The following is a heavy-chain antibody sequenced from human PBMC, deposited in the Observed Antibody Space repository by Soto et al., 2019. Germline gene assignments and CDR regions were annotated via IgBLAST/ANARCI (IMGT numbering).Heavy chain of an antibody. CDR3: ARQQQLVQLDP. CDR1: GYTFTSYY. Sequence: QVQLVQSGAEVNKPGASVNVSCKASGYTFTSYYMHWVRQATGQGLDWMGIINPSACSTSYAQKLQPRVTMTRDPSTSTVYMELSILSSEDPAVYSCARQQQLVQLDPWGQGTLVTVSS. D-gene: IGHD6-13*01. CDR2: INPSACST. V-gene: IGHV1-46*01. J-gene: IGHJ5*02.